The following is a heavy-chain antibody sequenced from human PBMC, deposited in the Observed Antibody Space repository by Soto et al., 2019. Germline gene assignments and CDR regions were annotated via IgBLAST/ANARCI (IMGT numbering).Heavy chain of an antibody. Sequence: ASVKVSCKASGGTFSSYAISWVRQAPGQGLEWMGGIIPIFGTANYAQKFQGRVTITADESTSTAYMELSSLRSEDTAVYYCARVSMVRGVIIREPDYYYYGMDVWGQGTTVTVSS. CDR3: ARVSMVRGVIIREPDYYYYGMDV. CDR2: IIPIFGTA. J-gene: IGHJ6*02. CDR1: GGTFSSYA. D-gene: IGHD3-10*01. V-gene: IGHV1-69*13.